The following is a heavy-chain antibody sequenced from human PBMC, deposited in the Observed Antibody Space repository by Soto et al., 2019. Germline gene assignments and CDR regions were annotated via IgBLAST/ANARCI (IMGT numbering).Heavy chain of an antibody. D-gene: IGHD3-3*01. CDR2: ISYDGSNK. V-gene: IGHV3-30-3*01. J-gene: IGHJ5*02. Sequence: QVQLVESGGGVVQPGRSLRLSCAASGFTFSSYAMHWVRQAPGTGLEWVAVISYDGSNKYYADSVKGRFTISRDNSKNTLYLQMNSLRAEDTAVYYCARDSPGVVIKTDNWFDPWGQGTLVTVSS. CDR3: ARDSPGVVIKTDNWFDP. CDR1: GFTFSSYA.